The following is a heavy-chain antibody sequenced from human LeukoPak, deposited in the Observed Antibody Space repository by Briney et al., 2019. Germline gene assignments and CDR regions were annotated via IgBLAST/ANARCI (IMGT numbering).Heavy chain of an antibody. CDR2: ISYDGSNK. J-gene: IGHJ4*02. D-gene: IGHD6-19*01. CDR1: GFTFSSYA. CDR3: ARASPGIAVAGTFGY. V-gene: IGHV3-30*04. Sequence: GGSLRLSCAASGFTFSSYAMHWVRQAPGKGLEWVAVISYDGSNKYYADSVKGRFTISRDNSKNTLYLQMNSLRAEDTAVYYCARASPGIAVAGTFGYWGQGTLVTASS.